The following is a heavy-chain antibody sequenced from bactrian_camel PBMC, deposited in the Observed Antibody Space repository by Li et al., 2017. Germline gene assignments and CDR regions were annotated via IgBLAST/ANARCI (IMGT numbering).Heavy chain of an antibody. CDR1: GDTFNNFY. D-gene: IGHD6*01. V-gene: IGHV3S53*01. CDR3: AAVRYGGSWYPLCRARSADFGY. J-gene: IGHJ6*01. Sequence: HVQLVESGGGSVQAGGSLTLSCVASGDTFNNFYMAWFRQAPGNEREGVAAIDRTGAATYTYSVSGRFTISKDNAKNTLYLQMNSLKPEDTAMYYCAAVRYGGSWYPLCRARSADFGYWGQGTQVTVSS. CDR2: IDRTGAA.